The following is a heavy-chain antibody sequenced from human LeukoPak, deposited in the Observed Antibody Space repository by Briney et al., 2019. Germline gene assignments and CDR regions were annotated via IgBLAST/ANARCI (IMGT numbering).Heavy chain of an antibody. Sequence: GGSLRLSCAASGLIFSSYSMNWVRQAPGKGLEWVSSISDNSNYIYYADSVKGRFTISRDNAKNSLYLQMNSLRAEDTALYYCATVVPTTIPNFDYWGQGALVIVSS. J-gene: IGHJ4*02. V-gene: IGHV3-21*01. CDR1: GLIFSSYS. CDR3: ATVVPTTIPNFDY. D-gene: IGHD2-2*01. CDR2: ISDNSNYI.